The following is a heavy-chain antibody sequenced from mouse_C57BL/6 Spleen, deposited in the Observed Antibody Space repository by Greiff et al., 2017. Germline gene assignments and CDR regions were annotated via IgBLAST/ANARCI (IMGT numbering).Heavy chain of an antibody. J-gene: IGHJ2*01. V-gene: IGHV1-82*01. Sequence: VQRVESGPELVKPGDSVKISCKASGYAFSSSWMNWVKKRPGKGLEWIGRIYPGDGDPNYNGKLKGKATLTADKAYSTAYMQLSSLTSEDSAVYFCARATTVVADYWGQGTTLTVSS. D-gene: IGHD1-1*01. CDR1: GYAFSSSW. CDR3: ARATTVVADY. CDR2: IYPGDGDP.